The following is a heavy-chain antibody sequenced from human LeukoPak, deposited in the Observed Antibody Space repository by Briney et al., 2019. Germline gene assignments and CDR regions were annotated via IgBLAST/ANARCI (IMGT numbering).Heavy chain of an antibody. J-gene: IGHJ4*02. CDR3: ARDRLGSGWSRNYFDY. CDR2: MNPNSGNT. D-gene: IGHD6-19*01. V-gene: IGHV1-8*01. CDR1: GYTFTSYD. Sequence: ASVKVSCKASGYTFTSYDINWVRQATGQGLEWMGWMNPNSGNTGYAQKFQGRVTMTRDTSISTAYMELSRLRSDDTAVYYCARDRLGSGWSRNYFDYWGQGTLVTVSS.